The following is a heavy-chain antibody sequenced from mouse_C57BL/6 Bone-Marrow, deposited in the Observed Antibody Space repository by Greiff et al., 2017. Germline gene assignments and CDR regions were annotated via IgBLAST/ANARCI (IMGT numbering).Heavy chain of an antibody. J-gene: IGHJ1*03. CDR3: ARQNKGYFDV. CDR2: ISNLAYSI. Sequence: EVMLVESGGGLVQPGGSLKLSCAASGFTFSDYGMAWVRQAPRKGPEWVAFISNLAYSIYYADTVTGRFTISRENAKNTLYLERSSLRSEDTAMYYCARQNKGYFDVWGTGTTVTVSS. V-gene: IGHV5-15*01. CDR1: GFTFSDYG.